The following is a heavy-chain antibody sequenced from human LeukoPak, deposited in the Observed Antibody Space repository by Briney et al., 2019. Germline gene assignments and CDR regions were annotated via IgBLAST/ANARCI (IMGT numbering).Heavy chain of an antibody. CDR1: GFAFSSYE. CDR3: ARMGWNYDY. J-gene: IGHJ4*02. CDR2: ISSSGSTI. D-gene: IGHD6-19*01. Sequence: GGSLRLSCAASGFAFSSYEMNWVRQAPGKGLEWVSYISSSGSTIYYADSVKGRFTISRDNAKNSLYLQMNSLRAEDTAVYYCARMGWNYDYWGQGTLVTVSS. V-gene: IGHV3-48*03.